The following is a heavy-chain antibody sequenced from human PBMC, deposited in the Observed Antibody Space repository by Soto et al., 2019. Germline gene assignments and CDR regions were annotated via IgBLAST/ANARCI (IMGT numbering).Heavy chain of an antibody. CDR1: GYTFTSYA. CDR2: INAGNGNT. V-gene: IGHV1-3*01. J-gene: IGHJ4*02. CDR3: AGGDPAAAYFDY. Sequence: QVQLVQSGAEVKKPGASVKVSCKASGYTFTSYAMHWVRQAPGQRLEWMGWINAGNGNTKYSQKFQGRVTITRDTSASTAYMELSSLTSEDTAVYYCAGGDPAAAYFDYWGQGTLVTVSS. D-gene: IGHD2-2*01.